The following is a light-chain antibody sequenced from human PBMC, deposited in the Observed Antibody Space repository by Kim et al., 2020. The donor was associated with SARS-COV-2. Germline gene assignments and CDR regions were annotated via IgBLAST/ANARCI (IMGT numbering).Light chain of an antibody. Sequence: ALGQTVRSTCQGDSLRTYYASWNQQKPGQAPVLVIYGKNNRPTGTPDRFSGSSSGNTASLTITGAQAEDEADDYCNSRDSSGNHLVFGGGTQLTVL. CDR3: NSRDSSGNHLV. J-gene: IGLJ3*02. CDR2: GKN. V-gene: IGLV3-19*01. CDR1: SLRTYY.